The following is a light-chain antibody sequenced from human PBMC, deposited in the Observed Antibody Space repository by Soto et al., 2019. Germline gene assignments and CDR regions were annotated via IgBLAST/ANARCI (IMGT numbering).Light chain of an antibody. J-gene: IGLJ2*01. CDR2: EVS. Sequence: QSALTQPPSASGSPGQSVTISCTGTSSDVGGYNYVSWYQQHPGKAPKLMIYEVSKRPSGVPDRFSGSKSGNTASLTASGLQAEDEADYYCRLYAGSNNVVFGGGTKLTVL. V-gene: IGLV2-8*01. CDR1: SSDVGGYNY. CDR3: RLYAGSNNVV.